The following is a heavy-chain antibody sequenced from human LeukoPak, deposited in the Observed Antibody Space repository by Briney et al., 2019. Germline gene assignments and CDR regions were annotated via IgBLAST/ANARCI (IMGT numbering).Heavy chain of an antibody. D-gene: IGHD1-20*01. J-gene: IGHJ3*01. V-gene: IGHV4-4*02. CDR1: GDFLSSSHW. CDR2: LAHTGST. Sequence: PSETLSLTCAVSGDFLSSSHWWSWVRPPPGKGLEWIGQLAHTGSTKFTPSLRRRATISIDWPKNQFSLNLNSVTAADTATYFCARLVVYNWTPRAFDVWGQGTMVTVSS. CDR3: ARLVVYNWTPRAFDV.